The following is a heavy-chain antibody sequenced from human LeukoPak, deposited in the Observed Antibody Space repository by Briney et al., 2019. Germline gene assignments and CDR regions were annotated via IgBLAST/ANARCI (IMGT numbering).Heavy chain of an antibody. Sequence: GGSLRLSCAASGFILNDYGMHWVRQAPGKGLEWVADIWFDKNQHFADSVKGRFAISRDNSKNTVYLQINSLRAEDTAVYYCARDRHCVNGVCHSPPGMDVWGRGTTVTVSS. CDR1: GFILNDYG. D-gene: IGHD2-8*01. CDR3: ARDRHCVNGVCHSPPGMDV. CDR2: IWFDKNQ. V-gene: IGHV3-33*01. J-gene: IGHJ6*02.